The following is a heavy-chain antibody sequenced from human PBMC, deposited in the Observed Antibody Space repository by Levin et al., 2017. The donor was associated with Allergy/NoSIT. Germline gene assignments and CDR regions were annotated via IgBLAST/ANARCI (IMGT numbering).Heavy chain of an antibody. CDR1: GFTFSNYY. CDR2: VYSDGTIT. Sequence: PGVSLRLSCAASGFTFSNYYMHWVRQAPGKGLEWVSRVYSDGTITDYADSVKGRFTISRDNARNTLYLQMNSLRAEDTAVYYCARGGCSSTSCLDNWGQGILVTVSS. CDR3: ARGGCSSTSCLDN. J-gene: IGHJ4*02. V-gene: IGHV3-74*01. D-gene: IGHD2-2*01.